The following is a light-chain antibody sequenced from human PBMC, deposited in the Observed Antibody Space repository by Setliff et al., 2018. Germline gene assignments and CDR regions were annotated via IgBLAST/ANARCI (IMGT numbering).Light chain of an antibody. V-gene: IGLV2-14*01. Sequence: QSVLTQPASVYGYPGQSITISCAGTSSYVGAYNYVSWYQQNPGKAPKLLIYAVNNRPSGVSDRFSGSKSGNTASLTISGLQAEDEADYYCGSYARSSAPYVFGTGTKVTVL. CDR1: SSYVGAYNY. CDR3: GSYARSSAPYV. CDR2: AVN. J-gene: IGLJ1*01.